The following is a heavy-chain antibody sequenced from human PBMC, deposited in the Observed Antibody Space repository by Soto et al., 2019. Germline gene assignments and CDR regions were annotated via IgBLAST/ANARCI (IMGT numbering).Heavy chain of an antibody. J-gene: IGHJ6*02. Sequence: SETLSLTCAVSGGSISSGGYSWSWIRQPPGKGLEWIGYIYHSGSTYYNPSLKSRVTISVDRSKNQFSLKPSSVTAADTAVYYCARSGLVGYCSSTSCYARDYYCYYGMDVWGQGTTVTVSS. CDR2: IYHSGST. CDR3: ARSGLVGYCSSTSCYARDYYCYYGMDV. D-gene: IGHD2-2*01. CDR1: GGSISSGGYS. V-gene: IGHV4-30-2*01.